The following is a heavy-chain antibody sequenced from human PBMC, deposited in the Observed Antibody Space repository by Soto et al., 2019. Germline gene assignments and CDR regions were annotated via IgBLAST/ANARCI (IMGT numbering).Heavy chain of an antibody. D-gene: IGHD6-13*01. CDR1: GGSFSGYY. V-gene: IGHV4-34*01. J-gene: IGHJ4*02. CDR3: ARGYHRAAAGMTPVY. CDR2: INHSGST. Sequence: SETLSLTCAVYGGSFSGYYWSWIRQPPGKGLEWIGEINHSGSTNYNPSLKSRVTISVDTSKNQFSLKLSSVTAADTAVYYCARGYHRAAAGMTPVYWGQGTLVTVSS.